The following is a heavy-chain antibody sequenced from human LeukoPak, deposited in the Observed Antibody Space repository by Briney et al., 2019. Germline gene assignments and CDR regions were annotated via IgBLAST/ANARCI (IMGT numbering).Heavy chain of an antibody. V-gene: IGHV3-23*01. CDR2: ISGSGGST. J-gene: IGHJ4*02. D-gene: IGHD3-16*02. Sequence: GRSLRLSCAASGFTFDDYAMHWVRQAPGKGLEWVSAISGSGGSTYYADSVKGRFTISRDRSKNMLYLLMNSLRAEDTAVYYCTKDAPFDDYGWGSYRYFDYWGQGTLVTVSS. CDR1: GFTFDDYA. CDR3: TKDAPFDDYGWGSYRYFDY.